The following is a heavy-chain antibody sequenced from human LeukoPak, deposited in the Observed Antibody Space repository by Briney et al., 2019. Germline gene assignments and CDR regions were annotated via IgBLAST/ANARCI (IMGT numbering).Heavy chain of an antibody. V-gene: IGHV3-21*04. CDR3: STDPRLLMY. CDR1: GFTLSSYG. D-gene: IGHD2-8*01. J-gene: IGHJ4*01. Sequence: KPGGSLRLSCAASGFTLSSYGMHWVRQAPGKGLEWVAYISGSGSDIYYADSVKGRFTISRDNAKNSLYLQMNSLRPEDTALYYCSTDPRLLMYWGHGTLVTVSS. CDR2: ISGSGSDI.